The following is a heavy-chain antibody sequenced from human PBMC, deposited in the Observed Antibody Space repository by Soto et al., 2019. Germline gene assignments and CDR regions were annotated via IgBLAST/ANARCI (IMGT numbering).Heavy chain of an antibody. CDR1: GFTFSSYS. CDR2: ISGSGVST. CDR3: AKEMDTAMVTSLVY. Sequence: GGSLRLSCAASGFTFSSYSISWVRQAPWKGLEWVSAISGSGVSTYYADSVKGRFTISRDNSKNTLYLQMNSLRAEDTAVYYCAKEMDTAMVTSLVYFGQGILITLSS. J-gene: IGHJ4*02. D-gene: IGHD5-18*01. V-gene: IGHV3-23*01.